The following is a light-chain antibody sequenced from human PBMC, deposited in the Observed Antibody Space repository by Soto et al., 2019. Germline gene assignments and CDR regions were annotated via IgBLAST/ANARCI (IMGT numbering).Light chain of an antibody. Sequence: EIVLTQSPGTLSLSPGERATLSCRASQSVTTNYLAWYQKKAGQAPRLLIYGASSRATGIPDRFSGSGAGTEFSVNSSRLEPAKCAVYYWHQYGSTRFTGGPEPKVDIK. V-gene: IGKV3-20*01. CDR2: GAS. CDR3: HQYGSTRFT. J-gene: IGKJ3*01. CDR1: QSVTTNY.